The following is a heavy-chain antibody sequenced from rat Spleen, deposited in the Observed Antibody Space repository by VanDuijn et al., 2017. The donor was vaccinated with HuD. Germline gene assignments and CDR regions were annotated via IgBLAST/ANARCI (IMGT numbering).Heavy chain of an antibody. CDR1: GFTFSRYW. D-gene: IGHD1-10*01. Sequence: EVQLVESGGGLVQPGRSLKLSCVASGFTFSRYWMYWVRQAPTKGLEWVAYINTGGGSTYYPDSVKGRFTISRDNAKSTLYLQMNSLRSEDTATYYCTSNSLDYWGQGVMVTVSS. CDR3: TSNSLDY. V-gene: IGHV5-27*01. J-gene: IGHJ2*01. CDR2: INTGGGST.